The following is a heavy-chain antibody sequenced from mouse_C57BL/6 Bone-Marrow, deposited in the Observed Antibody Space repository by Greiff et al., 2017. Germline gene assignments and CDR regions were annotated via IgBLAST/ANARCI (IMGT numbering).Heavy chain of an antibody. V-gene: IGHV2-9-1*01. Sequence: VNVVESGPGLVAPSQSLTITCTVSGFSLTSYAISWVRQPPGKGLEWLGVICTGGGTNYNSALKYRLSISKDNSKSQVLLKMNSLQTDYTARYYGARGGYGSSSWVAYWGQGTLVTVSA. J-gene: IGHJ3*01. CDR2: ICTGGGT. D-gene: IGHD1-1*01. CDR3: ARGGYGSSSWVAY. CDR1: GFSLTSYA.